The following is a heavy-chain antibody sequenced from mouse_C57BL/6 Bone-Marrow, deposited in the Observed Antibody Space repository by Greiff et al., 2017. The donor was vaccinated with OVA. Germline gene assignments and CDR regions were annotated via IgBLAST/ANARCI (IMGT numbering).Heavy chain of an antibody. CDR3: ARWGTTVAPFAY. J-gene: IGHJ3*01. D-gene: IGHD1-1*01. CDR2: INPNNGGT. Sequence: SGPELVKPGASVKIPCKASGYTFTDYNMDWVKQSHGKSLEWIGDINPNNGGTIYNQKFKGKATLTVDKSSSTAYMELRRLTSEDTAVYYCARWGTTVAPFAYWGQGTLVTGSA. CDR1: GYTFTDYN. V-gene: IGHV1-18*01.